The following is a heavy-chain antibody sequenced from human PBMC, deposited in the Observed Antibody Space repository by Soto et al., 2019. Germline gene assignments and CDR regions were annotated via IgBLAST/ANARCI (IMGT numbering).Heavy chain of an antibody. CDR1: GYSFTSYW. V-gene: IGHV5-51*01. CDR2: IYPGDSDT. J-gene: IGHJ4*02. CDR3: ARLPSSSWYLQRGYYFDY. Sequence: RGESLKISCKGSGYSFTSYWIGWVRQMPGKGLEWMGIIYPGDSDTRYSPSFQGQVTISADKSISTAYLQWSSLKASDTAMYYCARLPSSSWYLQRGYYFDYWGQGTLVTVSS. D-gene: IGHD6-13*01.